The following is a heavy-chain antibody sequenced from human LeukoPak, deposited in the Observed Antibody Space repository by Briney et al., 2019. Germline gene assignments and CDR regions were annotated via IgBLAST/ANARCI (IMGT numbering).Heavy chain of an antibody. CDR3: ARGGGGDLLGWGFY. Sequence: SETLSLTCTVSGYSISSGYYWGWIRQPPGKGLEWIGSGSTYYNPSLKSRVTISVDTSKNQFSLKLSSVTAADTAVYYCARGGGGDLLGWGFYWGQGTLVTVSS. CDR2: SGST. CDR1: GYSISSGYY. V-gene: IGHV4-38-2*02. D-gene: IGHD4-17*01. J-gene: IGHJ4*02.